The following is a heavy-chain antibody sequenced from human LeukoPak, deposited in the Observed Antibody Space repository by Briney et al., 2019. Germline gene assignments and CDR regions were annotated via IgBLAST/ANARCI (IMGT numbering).Heavy chain of an antibody. J-gene: IGHJ3*02. D-gene: IGHD3-16*01. CDR1: GFTFDDYA. V-gene: IGHV3-21*01. CDR3: ARGRGSGLFDI. CDR2: ISSSSSYI. Sequence: GGSLRLSCAASGFTFDDYAMHWVRQAPGKGLEWVSSISSSSSYIYYADSVKGRFTISRDNAKNSLYLQMNSLRAEDTAVYYCARGRGSGLFDIWGQGTMVTVSS.